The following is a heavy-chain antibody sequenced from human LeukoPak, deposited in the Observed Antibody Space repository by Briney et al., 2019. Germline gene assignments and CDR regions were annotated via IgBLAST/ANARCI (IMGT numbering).Heavy chain of an antibody. D-gene: IGHD3-3*01. V-gene: IGHV3-49*04. J-gene: IGHJ4*02. CDR2: IRRKSNGGTT. Sequence: GGSLRLSCTASGFTFGDYAMSWVRQAPGKGPEWVGFIRRKSNGGTTEYAASVKGRFTISRDDFKSIAYLQMNSLKTEDTAVYYCTSGLYYDSWSDLFDYWGQGTLVTVSS. CDR3: TSGLYYDSWSDLFDY. CDR1: GFTFGDYA.